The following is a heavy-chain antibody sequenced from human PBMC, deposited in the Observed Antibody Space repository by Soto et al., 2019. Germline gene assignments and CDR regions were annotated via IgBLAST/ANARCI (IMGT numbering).Heavy chain of an antibody. J-gene: IGHJ4*02. CDR2: INTNGVNT. V-gene: IGHV3-64*01. D-gene: IGHD6-19*01. CDR3: ARGRVEDSSGWATYFDY. CDR1: GFTFSGYS. Sequence: EVQLVESGGGLVQPGGSLRLSCAASGFTFSGYSMFWVRQAPGKVLEYVSAINTNGVNTFYAKSVKGRFTISRDNSKNTMYLQMGSLRAEDMAVYYCARGRVEDSSGWATYFDYWGQGTLVTVSS.